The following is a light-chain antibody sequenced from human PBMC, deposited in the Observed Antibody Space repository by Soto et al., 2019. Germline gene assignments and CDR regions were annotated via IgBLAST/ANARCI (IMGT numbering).Light chain of an antibody. CDR3: HQRSNWPPT. CDR2: DAS. V-gene: IGKV3-11*01. CDR1: QSVFSY. J-gene: IGKJ2*01. Sequence: EIVLTQSPATLSLSPGERATLSCRASQSVFSYLAWYQQKPGQAPRLLIYDASNRATGVPARFSGSGSGTDFTLTISSLEPEDFAVYYCHQRSNWPPTFCQGTKLAIK.